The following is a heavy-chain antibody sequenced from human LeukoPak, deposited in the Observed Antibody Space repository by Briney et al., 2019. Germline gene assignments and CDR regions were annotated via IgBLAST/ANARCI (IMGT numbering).Heavy chain of an antibody. Sequence: GGSLRLSCAASGFTFSSYGIHWVRQAPGKGLEWVAVISYDGSNKYYVDSVKGRFTISRDNSKNTLNLQMNSLRAEDTAVYYCARFGVSSTWTRFDYWGQGTPVTVSS. J-gene: IGHJ4*02. CDR3: ARFGVSSTWTRFDY. CDR1: GFTFSSYG. CDR2: ISYDGSNK. D-gene: IGHD6-13*01. V-gene: IGHV3-30*03.